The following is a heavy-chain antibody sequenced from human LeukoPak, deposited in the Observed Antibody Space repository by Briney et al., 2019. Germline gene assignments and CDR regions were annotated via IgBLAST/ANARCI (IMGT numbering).Heavy chain of an antibody. V-gene: IGHV3-23*01. CDR3: ARGGTGYSSVWRIDY. J-gene: IGHJ4*02. Sequence: PGGSLRLSCAASGFTFSNYDMSWVRQAPGKGLEWVSAISGSGGSTYYADSVKGRFTISRDNSKNTLYLQMNSLRAEDTAVYYCARGGTGYSSVWRIDYWGQGTLVTVSS. CDR1: GFTFSNYD. CDR2: ISGSGGST. D-gene: IGHD6-19*01.